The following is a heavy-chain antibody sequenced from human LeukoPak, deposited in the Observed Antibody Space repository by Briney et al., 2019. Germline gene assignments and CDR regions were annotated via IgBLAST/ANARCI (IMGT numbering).Heavy chain of an antibody. CDR2: ISGGGETT. Sequence: GGSLRLSCAASGFTFNDYAMNWVRQAPGKGLEWVSSISGGGETTYYADSAKGRFTISRDNSQNTLYLQMNSLRAEDTAVYYCARDYADYVGYFFFDYWGQGTLVSVSS. CDR1: GFTFNDYA. J-gene: IGHJ4*02. D-gene: IGHD4-17*01. V-gene: IGHV3-23*01. CDR3: ARDYADYVGYFFFDY.